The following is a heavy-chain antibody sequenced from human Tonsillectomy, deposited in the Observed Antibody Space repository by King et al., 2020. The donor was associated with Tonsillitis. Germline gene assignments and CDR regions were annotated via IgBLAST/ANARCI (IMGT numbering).Heavy chain of an antibody. Sequence: VQLVESGGGLVQPGRSLRLSCATSGFTFDDYAMHWVRQAPGKGLEWVSGISRNSGSIGYADSVKGRFTISRDNAKNSLYLQMNSLRAEDTALYYCAKDSSQYSSSYDAFDIWGQGTMVTVSS. V-gene: IGHV3-9*01. D-gene: IGHD6-6*01. CDR2: ISRNSGSI. J-gene: IGHJ3*02. CDR3: AKDSSQYSSSYDAFDI. CDR1: GFTFDDYA.